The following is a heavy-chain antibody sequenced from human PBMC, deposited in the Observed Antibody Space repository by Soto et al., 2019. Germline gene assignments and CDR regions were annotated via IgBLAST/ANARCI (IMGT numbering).Heavy chain of an antibody. CDR1: GYSFTIYG. J-gene: IGHJ4*02. Sequence: ASVKVSCKASGYSFTIYGITWVRQATGQGLEWMGWISTYDGNTNYAQNFQGRVSMARDTSASTAYMELSSLKSEDTAVYYCARDGAVAGDSNFDYWGQGTLVTVSS. D-gene: IGHD6-19*01. CDR3: ARDGAVAGDSNFDY. V-gene: IGHV1-18*01. CDR2: ISTYDGNT.